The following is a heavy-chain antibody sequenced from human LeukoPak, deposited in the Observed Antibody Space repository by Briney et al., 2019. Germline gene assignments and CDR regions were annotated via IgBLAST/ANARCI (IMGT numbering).Heavy chain of an antibody. CDR1: GFTFSSYA. J-gene: IGHJ4*02. CDR3: ARDDHRDGYNLVY. D-gene: IGHD5-24*01. CDR2: ISYDGSNK. V-gene: IGHV3-30-3*01. Sequence: GGSLRLSCAASGFTFSSYAMHWVRQAPGKGLEWVAVISYDGSNKYYADSVKGRFTISRDNSKNTLYLQMNSLRAEDTAVYYCARDDHRDGYNLVYWGQGTLVTVPS.